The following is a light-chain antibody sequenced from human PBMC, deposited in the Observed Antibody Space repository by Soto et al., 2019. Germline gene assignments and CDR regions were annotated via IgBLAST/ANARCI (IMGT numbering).Light chain of an antibody. CDR1: QSVSSY. CDR2: DAS. J-gene: IGKJ1*01. V-gene: IGKV3-11*01. CDR3: QHYGSPGT. Sequence: EIVLTQSPATLSLSPGERATLSCRASQSVSSYLAWYKQKPGQAPSLLIYDASNRATGIPARFSGSGSGTDFTLTISRLEPEDFAVDYCQHYGSPGTFGQGTKVDI.